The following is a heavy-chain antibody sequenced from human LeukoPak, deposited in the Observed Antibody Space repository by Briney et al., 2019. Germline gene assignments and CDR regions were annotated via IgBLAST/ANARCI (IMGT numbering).Heavy chain of an antibody. CDR2: IYHSGST. Sequence: SETLSLTCTVSGYSISSDYYWGWIRQPPGKGLEWIGNIYHSGSTYYNPSLKSRVTISVDMSKNQFSLKLSSVTAADTAVYYCASLLVPGYFDYWGRGTLVTVSS. D-gene: IGHD2-8*02. CDR3: ASLLVPGYFDY. V-gene: IGHV4-38-2*02. CDR1: GYSISSDYY. J-gene: IGHJ4*02.